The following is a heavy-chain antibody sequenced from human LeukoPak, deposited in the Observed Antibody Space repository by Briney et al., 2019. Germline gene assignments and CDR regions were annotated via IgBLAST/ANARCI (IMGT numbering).Heavy chain of an antibody. CDR1: GFTFSSDA. CDR2: VTGSDDTT. J-gene: IGHJ4*02. V-gene: IGHV3-23*01. D-gene: IGHD5-12*01. CDR3: AKGPQLYSGYHSDY. Sequence: GGSLRLSCAASGFTFSSDAMTWVRQAPGEGLEWVSTVTGSDDTTYYADSVKGRFTISRDYSKNTVHLQLNNLRAEDTAMYYCAKGPQLYSGYHSDYWGQGTLVTVSS.